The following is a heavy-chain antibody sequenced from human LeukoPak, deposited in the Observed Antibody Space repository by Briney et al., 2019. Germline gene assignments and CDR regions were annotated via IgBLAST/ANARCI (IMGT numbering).Heavy chain of an antibody. Sequence: SETLSLTCAVSGGSISSSNWWSWVRQPPGKGLEWIGEIYHSGSTNYNPSLKSRVTVSVDKSKNQFSLKLNSVTAADTAVYYCARVGSGYDFFDYWGQGTLVTVSS. CDR1: GGSISSSNW. J-gene: IGHJ4*02. D-gene: IGHD3/OR15-3a*01. V-gene: IGHV4-4*02. CDR2: IYHSGST. CDR3: ARVGSGYDFFDY.